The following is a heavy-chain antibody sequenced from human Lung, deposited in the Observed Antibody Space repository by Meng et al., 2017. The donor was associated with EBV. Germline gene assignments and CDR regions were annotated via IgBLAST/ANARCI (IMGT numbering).Heavy chain of an antibody. CDR1: GYTFTTYD. CDR2: MNPNSGNT. J-gene: IGHJ4*02. D-gene: IGHD6-13*01. V-gene: IGHV1-8*01. CDR3: ARVKIAAAD. Sequence: QVQLGQSGAEVKRPGASVKVSCKASGYTFTTYDINWVRQATGQGLEWMGWMNPNSGNTDYAQKFQGRVTMTRDTSISTAYMELSSLRSEDTAVYYCARVKIAAADWGQGTLVTVSS.